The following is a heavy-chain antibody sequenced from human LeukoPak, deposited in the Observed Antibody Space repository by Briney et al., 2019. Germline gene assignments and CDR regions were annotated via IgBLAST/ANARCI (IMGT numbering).Heavy chain of an antibody. CDR2: ISGNGVST. D-gene: IGHD3-3*01. CDR1: GFSFSNYP. V-gene: IGHV3-64D*06. J-gene: IGHJ5*02. CDR3: VKDFGNSWSKWFDL. Sequence: GGSLRLSCSASGFSFSNYPMHWVRQGPGKRLEYVSAISGNGVSTYYADSVKDRFFISRDNYRNTLYLQMRSLRTDDTAVYYGVKDFGNSWSKWFDLWGQGTLVTVSS.